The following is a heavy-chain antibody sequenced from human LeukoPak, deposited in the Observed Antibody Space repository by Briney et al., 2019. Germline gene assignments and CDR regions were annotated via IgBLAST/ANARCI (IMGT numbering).Heavy chain of an antibody. Sequence: ASETLSLTCSVSGGSISNFYWSWIRQSPGKGLEWIGYVDDSGSTSYNPSLKSRVTISIDTSKNQFSLRLRSVAAADTAVYFCARGLFSTRRESDYWGQGTLVTVSS. J-gene: IGHJ4*02. D-gene: IGHD2-2*01. CDR2: VDDSGST. V-gene: IGHV4-59*01. CDR3: ARGLFSTRRESDY. CDR1: GGSISNFY.